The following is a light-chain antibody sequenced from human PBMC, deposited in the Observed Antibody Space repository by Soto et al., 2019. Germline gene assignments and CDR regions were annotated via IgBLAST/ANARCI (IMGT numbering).Light chain of an antibody. J-gene: IGKJ5*01. Sequence: DIVMTQSPDSLAVSLGERATINCKSSQGVLYSSNNKNYLAWYQQKPGQPPKLLIYWASTRESGVPDRFSGSGSGTDFTLTISSLQAEDVAVYYCQQYYSTPPTFGQGTRLESK. V-gene: IGKV4-1*01. CDR1: QGVLYSSNNKNY. CDR2: WAS. CDR3: QQYYSTPPT.